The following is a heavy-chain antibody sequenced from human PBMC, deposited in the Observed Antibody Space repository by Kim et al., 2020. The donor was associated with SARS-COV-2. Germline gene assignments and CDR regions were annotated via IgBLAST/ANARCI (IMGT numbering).Heavy chain of an antibody. V-gene: IGHV3-23*01. J-gene: IGHJ4*02. Sequence: YAAPVKGRFTVSRDNAKNTLYLQMDNLRVEDTALYYCAKDHESSGWPTFDYWGQGTQVTVSS. CDR3: AKDHESSGWPTFDY. D-gene: IGHD3-22*01.